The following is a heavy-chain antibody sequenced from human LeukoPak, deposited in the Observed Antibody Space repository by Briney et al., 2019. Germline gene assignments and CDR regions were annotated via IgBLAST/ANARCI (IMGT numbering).Heavy chain of an antibody. D-gene: IGHD4-23*01. CDR1: GGSFSSYY. CDR2: INSSGSA. J-gene: IGHJ2*01. Sequence: PETLSLTCTVYGGSFSSYYWSWIRQPPGKGLEWIGEINSSGSANYTPSLKSRATISADKSKNQFSLKLNSVTAADTAVFYCARGTRTVITPGGRYFDLWGRGTLVTVSS. V-gene: IGHV4-34*01. CDR3: ARGTRTVITPGGRYFDL.